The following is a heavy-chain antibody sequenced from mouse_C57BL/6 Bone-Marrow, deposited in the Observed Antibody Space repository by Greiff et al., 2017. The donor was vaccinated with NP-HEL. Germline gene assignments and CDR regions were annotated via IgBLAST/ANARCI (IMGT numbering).Heavy chain of an antibody. V-gene: IGHV1-7*01. CDR2: INPSSGYT. Sequence: QVQLQQSGAELAKPGASVKLSCKASGFTFTSYWMHWVKQRPGQGLEWIGYINPSSGYTKYNQKFKDKATLTADKSSSTAYMQLSSLTYGDSAFYYCATMYYFDYWGQGTTLTVSS. CDR1: GFTFTSYW. CDR3: ATMYYFDY. J-gene: IGHJ2*01.